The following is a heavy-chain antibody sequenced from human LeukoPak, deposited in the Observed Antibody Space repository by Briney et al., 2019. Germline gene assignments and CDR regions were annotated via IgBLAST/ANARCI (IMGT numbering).Heavy chain of an antibody. CDR3: ARVATGSYDWFDP. J-gene: IGHJ5*02. V-gene: IGHV3-74*01. CDR2: INSDGSTT. Sequence: GGSLRLSCAAPGFTLNGYWMHWVRQAPGKELVWVSRINSDGSTTSYADSVKGRFTISRDNSKNTLYLQMNSLRAEDTAVYFCARVATGSYDWFDPWGQGTLVTVSS. CDR1: GFTLNGYW. D-gene: IGHD3-10*01.